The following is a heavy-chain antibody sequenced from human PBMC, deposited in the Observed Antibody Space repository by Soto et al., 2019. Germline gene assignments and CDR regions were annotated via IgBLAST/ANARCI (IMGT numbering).Heavy chain of an antibody. CDR3: ARVGPYDSASYMFRYNWFDP. V-gene: IGHV3-66*01. CDR2: IYSGGAT. J-gene: IGHJ5*02. D-gene: IGHD3-10*01. CDR1: GFSVSSSH. Sequence: EVQLVDSGGGLVQPGGSLRLSCAAAGFSVSSSHMNWVRQAPGKGLEWISVIYSGGATYYAVSVNGRFTMSRDKSKTTAYLQMNSLRAEDTAVYYCARVGPYDSASYMFRYNWFDPWGQGTLVTVSS.